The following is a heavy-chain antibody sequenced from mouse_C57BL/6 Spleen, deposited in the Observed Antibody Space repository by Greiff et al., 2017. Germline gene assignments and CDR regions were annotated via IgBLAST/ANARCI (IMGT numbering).Heavy chain of an antibody. CDR1: GYTFTSYW. CDR3: ARGTAQATRAFDY. D-gene: IGHD3-2*02. Sequence: VQLQQPGAELVMPGASVKLSCKASGYTFTSYWMHWVKQRPGQGLEWIGEIDPSDSYTNYHQKFKGKSTLTVDKSSSTAYMQLSSLTSEDSAVYYCARGTAQATRAFDYWGQGTTLTVSS. CDR2: IDPSDSYT. J-gene: IGHJ2*01. V-gene: IGHV1-69*01.